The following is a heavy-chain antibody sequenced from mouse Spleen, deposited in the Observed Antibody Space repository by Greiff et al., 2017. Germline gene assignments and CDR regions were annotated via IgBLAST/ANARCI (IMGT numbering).Heavy chain of an antibody. CDR1: GFNIKNTY. J-gene: IGHJ1*03. CDR3: ARSHYYGSSSYWYFDV. D-gene: IGHD1-1*01. CDR2: IDPANGNT. V-gene: IGHV14-3*01. Sequence: VQLQQSVAELVRPGASVKLSCTASGFNIKNTYMHWVKQRPEQGLEWIGRIDPANGNTKYAPKFQGKATITADTSSNTAYLQLSSLTSEDTAIYYCARSHYYGSSSYWYFDVWGTGTTVTVSS.